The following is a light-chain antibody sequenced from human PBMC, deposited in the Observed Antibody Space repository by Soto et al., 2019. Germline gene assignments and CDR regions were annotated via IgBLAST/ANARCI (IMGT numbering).Light chain of an antibody. Sequence: DIQMTQSPYSVSASVGDRVTISCRASQGISGWLDWYQQKPGKAPKLLIYAASNLPSGVPSRFSGSGSGTDFTLPISSLQTEDFAAYCSRQSNRFPFTFGPGNKV. CDR1: QGISGW. CDR3: RQSNRFPFT. CDR2: AAS. V-gene: IGKV1-12*01. J-gene: IGKJ3*01.